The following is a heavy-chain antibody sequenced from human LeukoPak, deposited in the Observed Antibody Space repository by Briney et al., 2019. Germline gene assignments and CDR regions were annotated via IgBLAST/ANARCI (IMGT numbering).Heavy chain of an antibody. CDR3: ARGVYGDYYFDY. CDR1: GYSISSGYY. Sequence: SETLSLTCTVSGYSISSGYYWGWIRQPPGKGLEWIGSIYHSGSTYYNPSLKSRVTISVNTSKNQFSLKLSSVTAADTAVYYCARGVYGDYYFDYWGQGTLVTVSS. J-gene: IGHJ4*02. D-gene: IGHD4-17*01. CDR2: IYHSGST. V-gene: IGHV4-38-2*02.